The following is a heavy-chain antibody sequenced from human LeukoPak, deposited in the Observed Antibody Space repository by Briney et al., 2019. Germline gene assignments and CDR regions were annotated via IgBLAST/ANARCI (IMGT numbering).Heavy chain of an antibody. CDR3: ARHVSGIYGSRGDLDH. D-gene: IGHD3-10*01. V-gene: IGHV4-4*09. Sequence: SETLSLTCTVSGGSISSYYWSWIRQPPGKGLEWIGYIYTSGSTNYNPSLKSRVTISVDTSKNQFSLKLNSVTAADTAVYYCARHVSGIYGSRGDLDHWGPGTLVTVFS. J-gene: IGHJ4*02. CDR1: GGSISSYY. CDR2: IYTSGST.